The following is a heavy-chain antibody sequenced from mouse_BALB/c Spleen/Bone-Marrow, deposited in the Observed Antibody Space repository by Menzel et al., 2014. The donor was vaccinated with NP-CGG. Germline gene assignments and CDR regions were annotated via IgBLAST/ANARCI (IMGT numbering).Heavy chain of an antibody. CDR1: GFNIKDTY. V-gene: IGHV14-3*02. CDR3: ASYRYAWYFDV. D-gene: IGHD2-14*01. Sequence: EVQVVESGAELVKPGASVKLSCTASGFNIKDTYMHWVKQRPEQGLEWIGRIDPANGNTKYDPKFQGKATITADTSSNTAYLQLGSLTSEDTAVYYCASYRYAWYFDVWGAGTTVTVSS. CDR2: IDPANGNT. J-gene: IGHJ1*01.